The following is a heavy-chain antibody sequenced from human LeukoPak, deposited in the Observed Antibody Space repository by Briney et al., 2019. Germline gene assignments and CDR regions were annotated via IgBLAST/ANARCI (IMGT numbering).Heavy chain of an antibody. CDR1: GGSISSAGYY. J-gene: IGHJ6*02. CDR3: ALQTDYGDYYYYGMDV. CDR2: IYYSGST. D-gene: IGHD4-17*01. V-gene: IGHV4-31*03. Sequence: SETLSLTCSVSGGSISSAGYYWSWIRQHPGKGLEWIGYIYYSGSTYYNPSLKSRVSISVDTSKNQFSLKLSSVTAADTAVYYCALQTDYGDYYYYGMDVWGQGTTVTVSS.